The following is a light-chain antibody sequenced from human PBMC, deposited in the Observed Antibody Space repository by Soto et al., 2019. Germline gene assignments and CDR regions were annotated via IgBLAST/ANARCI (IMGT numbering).Light chain of an antibody. CDR2: GAS. CDR1: QSINSF. V-gene: IGKV3-20*01. Sequence: EIVLTQSPGTLSLSPGEGATLSCRASQSINSFLAWYQQRRGQAPRLLIHGASNRATGIPDRFSGSGSGTDFTLTISRLEPEDFAVYYCHQYGSSPATFGQGTKVDIK. J-gene: IGKJ1*01. CDR3: HQYGSSPAT.